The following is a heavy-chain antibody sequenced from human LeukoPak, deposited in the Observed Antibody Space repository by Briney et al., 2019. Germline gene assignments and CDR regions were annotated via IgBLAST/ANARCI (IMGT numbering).Heavy chain of an antibody. J-gene: IGHJ4*02. CDR3: ARAPGIAAAAGY. Sequence: ASVKVSRKASGYTFTSYDINWVPQATGQGLEGVAWIHPERGNTGYAQKFKGRVPMTRTTSITTAYMELSSLRSEDTAVYSCARAPGIAAAAGYWGQGTLVTVSS. CDR2: IHPERGNT. D-gene: IGHD6-13*01. CDR1: GYTFTSYD. V-gene: IGHV1-8*01.